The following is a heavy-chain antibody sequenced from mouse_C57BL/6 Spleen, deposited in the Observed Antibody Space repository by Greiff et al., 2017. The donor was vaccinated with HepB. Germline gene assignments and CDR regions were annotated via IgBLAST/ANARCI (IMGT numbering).Heavy chain of an antibody. CDR3: ARDLYDYDGYYFDY. CDR1: GISITTGNYR. J-gene: IGHJ2*01. V-gene: IGHV3-5*01. Sequence: VQLKQSGPGLVKPSQTVFLTCTVTGISITTGNYRWSWIRQFPGNKLEWIGYIYYSGTITYNPSLTSRTTITRDTPKNQFFLEMNSLTAEDTATYYCARDLYDYDGYYFDYWGQGTTLTVSS. CDR2: IYYSGTI. D-gene: IGHD2-4*01.